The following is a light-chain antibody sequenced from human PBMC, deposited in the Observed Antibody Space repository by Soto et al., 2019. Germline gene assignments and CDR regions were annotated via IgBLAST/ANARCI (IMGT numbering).Light chain of an antibody. J-gene: IGKJ1*01. Sequence: EIVLTQSPGTLSLSPGERATLSCRASQSVSSTYLAWYQQKPGQAPRLLTYGASSRATGIPDRFSGSVSGTVFTLTISRLEPEDCAVYSCQQYGTSPGTFGQGTKVEIK. CDR2: GAS. CDR3: QQYGTSPGT. V-gene: IGKV3-20*01. CDR1: QSVSSTY.